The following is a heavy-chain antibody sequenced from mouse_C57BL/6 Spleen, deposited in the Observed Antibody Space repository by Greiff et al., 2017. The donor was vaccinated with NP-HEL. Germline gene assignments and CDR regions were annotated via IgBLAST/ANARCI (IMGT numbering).Heavy chain of an antibody. CDR3: TLIKTPVVAPFAY. V-gene: IGHV14-1*01. Sequence: VQLQQSGAELVRPGASVKLSCTASGFNIKDYYMHWVKQRPEQGLEWIGRIDPEDGDTEYAPKFQGKATMTADTSSNTAYMQLSSLTSEDTAVYYCTLIKTPVVAPFAYWGQETLVTVSS. J-gene: IGHJ3*01. CDR1: GFNIKDYY. D-gene: IGHD1-1*01. CDR2: IDPEDGDT.